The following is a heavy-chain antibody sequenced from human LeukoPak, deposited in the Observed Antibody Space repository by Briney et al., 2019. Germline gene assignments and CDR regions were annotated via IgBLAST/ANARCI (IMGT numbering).Heavy chain of an antibody. J-gene: IGHJ4*02. D-gene: IGHD6-13*01. CDR1: GFTFDDYA. V-gene: IGHV3-9*01. Sequence: SGRSLRLSCAASGFTFDDYAMHWVRQAPGKGLEWVSGISWNSGSIGYADSVKGRFTISRDNSKNTLYLQMNSLRAEDTAVYYCAKIPGIAAAGIWAGGVYWGQGTLVTVSS. CDR2: ISWNSGSI. CDR3: AKIPGIAAAGIWAGGVY.